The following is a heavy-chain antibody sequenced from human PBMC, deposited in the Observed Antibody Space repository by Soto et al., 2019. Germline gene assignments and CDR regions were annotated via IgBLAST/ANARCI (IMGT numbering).Heavy chain of an antibody. D-gene: IGHD6-6*01. J-gene: IGHJ6*03. CDR2: IYYSGST. V-gene: IGHV4-59*01. CDR1: GGSISSYY. CDR3: ARDGRRVVAARIYYYYYMDV. Sequence: SETLSLTCTVSGGSISSYYWSWIRQPPGKGLEWIGYIYYSGSTNYNPSLKSRVTISVDTSKNQFSLKLSSVTAADTAVYYCARDGRRVVAARIYYYYYMDVWGKGTTVTVSS.